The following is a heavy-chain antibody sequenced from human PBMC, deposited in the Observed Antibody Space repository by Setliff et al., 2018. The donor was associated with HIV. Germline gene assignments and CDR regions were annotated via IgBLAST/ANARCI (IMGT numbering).Heavy chain of an antibody. CDR3: VRGYRSAWNSWFDA. V-gene: IGHV1-46*01. CDR2: LNPSEGTT. CDR1: GYTFTTYY. J-gene: IGHJ5*02. Sequence: ASVKASCKASGYTFTTYYIHWVRQAPGQGLEWMGILNPSEGTTSFAQKFQGRVTMTRDTSTSTVYMDLSSLRADDTAVYYCVRGYRSAWNSWFDAWGQGTRVTVSS. D-gene: IGHD6-19*01.